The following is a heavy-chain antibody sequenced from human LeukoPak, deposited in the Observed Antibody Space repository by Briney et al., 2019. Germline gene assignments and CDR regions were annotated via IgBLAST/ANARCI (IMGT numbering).Heavy chain of an antibody. Sequence: SQALSLTCAISGDSVSRNSGSWSWIRQSPSRGLEWLGRTYYRSKWYNDYAVSVKSRITINAETSENQFSLQLNSVTPEDTAVYYCARIPTGYYGSGSYWAYEYYFDYWGQGTLVTVSS. CDR2: TYYRSKWYN. V-gene: IGHV6-1*01. J-gene: IGHJ4*02. CDR1: GDSVSRNSGS. D-gene: IGHD3-10*01. CDR3: ARIPTGYYGSGSYWAYEYYFDY.